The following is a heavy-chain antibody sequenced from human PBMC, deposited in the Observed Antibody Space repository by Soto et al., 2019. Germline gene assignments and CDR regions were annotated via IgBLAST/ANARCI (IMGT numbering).Heavy chain of an antibody. CDR2: IYFSGTT. D-gene: IGHD5-18*01. V-gene: IGHV4-61*01. CDR3: ARIPVDTYMINWFDP. J-gene: IGHJ5*02. CDR1: GGSLSSGSYY. Sequence: QVQLQESGPGLVKPSETLSLTCTVSGGSLSSGSYYWSWIRQPPGKGLEWIGYIYFSGTTNYNPSLKSRVTISEDTSTNQFSLKLTSVTTADTAVYYCARIPVDTYMINWFDPWGQGTLVTVSS.